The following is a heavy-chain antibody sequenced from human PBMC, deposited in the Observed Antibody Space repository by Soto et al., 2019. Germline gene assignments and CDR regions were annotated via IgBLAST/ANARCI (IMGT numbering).Heavy chain of an antibody. V-gene: IGHV1-24*01. CDR3: YPNPGFDI. CDR1: GYTLTDLS. CDR2: FDPEGGET. J-gene: IGHJ3*02. D-gene: IGHD2-8*01. Sequence: ASVKVSCKVTGYTLTDLSIQWVRQAPGKGLEWMGSFDPEGGETIYAQKFQGRVTMTGDTSSDTAFMELSSLRFEDTAVYFCYPNPGFDIWGQGTLVTVSS.